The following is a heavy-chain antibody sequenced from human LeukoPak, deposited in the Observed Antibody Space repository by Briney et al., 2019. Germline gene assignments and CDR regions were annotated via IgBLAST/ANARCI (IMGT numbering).Heavy chain of an antibody. D-gene: IGHD3-3*01. J-gene: IGHJ5*02. CDR2: ISAYNGNT. CDR3: ARDALRFLEWFPHWFDP. V-gene: IGHV1-18*01. CDR1: GYTFTSYG. Sequence: GASVKVSCKASGYTFTSYGISWVRQAPGQGLEWMGWISAYNGNTNYAQKLQGRVTMTTDTSTSTAYMELRSLRSDDTAVYYCARDALRFLEWFPHWFDPWGQGALVTVSS.